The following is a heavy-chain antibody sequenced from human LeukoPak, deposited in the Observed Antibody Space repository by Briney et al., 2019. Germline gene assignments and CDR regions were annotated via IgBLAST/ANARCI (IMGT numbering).Heavy chain of an antibody. CDR1: GFTFSSYA. V-gene: IGHV3-23*01. CDR2: ISGGGEST. D-gene: IGHD6-19*01. Sequence: GGSLRLSCAASGFTFSSYAMNWVRQAPGKGLEWVSSISGGGESTYYADPVKGRFTVSRDNFKNTLYLQINSLRGEDTAVYYCAKGKYSSGGVPDYWGQGTLVTVSS. J-gene: IGHJ4*02. CDR3: AKGKYSSGGVPDY.